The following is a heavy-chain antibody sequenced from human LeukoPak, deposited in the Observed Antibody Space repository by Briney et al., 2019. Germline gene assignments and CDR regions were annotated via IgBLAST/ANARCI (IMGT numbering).Heavy chain of an antibody. CDR1: GYSFTNYW. J-gene: IGHJ6*03. D-gene: IGHD3-3*01. V-gene: IGHV5-51*01. Sequence: GESLKISCKGSGYSFTNYWIGWVRQMPGKGLEWMGIIYPGDSDTRYSPSFQGQVTISADKSISTAYLQWSSLKASDTAMYYCARQGTIFGVVRDYYYYMDVWGKGTTVTVSS. CDR2: IYPGDSDT. CDR3: ARQGTIFGVVRDYYYYMDV.